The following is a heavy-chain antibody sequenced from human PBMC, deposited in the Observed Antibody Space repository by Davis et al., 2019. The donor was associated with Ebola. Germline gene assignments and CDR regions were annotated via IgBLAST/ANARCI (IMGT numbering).Heavy chain of an antibody. D-gene: IGHD1-26*01. CDR2: IHPNTGGT. J-gene: IGHJ4*02. CDR3: AREYHGRQSFDY. Sequence: ASVKVSCKASGYTFTGYYMHWLRQAPGQGLEWMGWIHPNTGGTNYAQKFQGRIAVTGDTSISTGYMELSSLQSDDTAVYYCAREYHGRQSFDYWGQGTLVTVSS. CDR1: GYTFTGYY. V-gene: IGHV1-2*02.